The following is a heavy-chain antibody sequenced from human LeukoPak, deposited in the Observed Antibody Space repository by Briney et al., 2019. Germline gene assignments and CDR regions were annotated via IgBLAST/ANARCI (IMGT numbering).Heavy chain of an antibody. J-gene: IGHJ4*02. CDR3: ARGGAVYGSGFIDY. CDR1: GFTVSSNY. Sequence: GGSLRLSCAASGFTVSSNYMSWVCQAPGKGLGWVSVIYSSGSTYYADSVKGRFTISRDNSKNTLYLQMNSLRAEDTAVYYCARGGAVYGSGFIDYWGQGTLVTVSS. V-gene: IGHV3-66*01. CDR2: IYSSGST. D-gene: IGHD3-10*01.